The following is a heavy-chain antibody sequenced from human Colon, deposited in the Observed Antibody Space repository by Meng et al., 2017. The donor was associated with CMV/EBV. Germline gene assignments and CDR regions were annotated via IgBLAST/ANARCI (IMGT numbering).Heavy chain of an antibody. CDR2: VYSDGTT. V-gene: IGHV3-53*05. Sequence: GGSLRLSCAASGFSVSNKYMSWVRQAPGKGLEWVSVVYSDGTTHYADSVKGRFIISRDDSKNTLYLQMNSLRPEDAALYYCARAGPPGSGNYFGFYAMDVWGQGTTVTVSS. D-gene: IGHD3-10*01. CDR3: ARAGPPGSGNYFGFYAMDV. CDR1: GFSVSNKY. J-gene: IGHJ6*02.